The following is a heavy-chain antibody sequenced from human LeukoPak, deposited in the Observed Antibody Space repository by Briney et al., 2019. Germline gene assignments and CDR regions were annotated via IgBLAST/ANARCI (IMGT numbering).Heavy chain of an antibody. V-gene: IGHV3-30*03. J-gene: IGHJ4*02. CDR1: GFILSNHG. Sequence: PGGSLRLSCAASGFILSNHGMHWVRQAPGKGLEWVAVTSYDGSRRYYADSVKGRFTISRDNSENTLYLQMNSLRAEDRAVYYCARDQNYYDSPTIDYWGQGTLVTVSS. CDR2: TSYDGSRR. CDR3: ARDQNYYDSPTIDY. D-gene: IGHD3-22*01.